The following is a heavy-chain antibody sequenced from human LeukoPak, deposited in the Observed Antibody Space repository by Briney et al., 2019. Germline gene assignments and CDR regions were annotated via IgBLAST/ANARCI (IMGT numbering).Heavy chain of an antibody. V-gene: IGHV4-59*08. D-gene: IGHD3-10*01. CDR2: IYYSGST. J-gene: IGHJ6*02. Sequence: PSETLSLTCTVSGGSISSYYWSWIRQPPGKGLEWIGYIYYSGSTNYNPSLKSRVTISVDTSKNQFSLKLSSVTAADTAVYYCARVTRESIWFGVYYYGMDVWGQGTTVTVSS. CDR3: ARVTRESIWFGVYYYGMDV. CDR1: GGSISSYY.